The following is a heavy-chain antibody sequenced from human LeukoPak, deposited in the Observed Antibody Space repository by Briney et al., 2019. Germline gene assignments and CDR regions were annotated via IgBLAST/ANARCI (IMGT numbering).Heavy chain of an antibody. CDR2: ISGSDTTT. J-gene: IGHJ4*02. D-gene: IGHD3-22*01. V-gene: IGHV3-48*03. CDR3: TTLGYHLDS. CDR1: GFAFSAYE. Sequence: QAGGSLRLSCLASGFAFSAYEMNWVRQAPGRGLEWVSYISGSDTTTYYADSVRGRFTIFRDNAKNSLYLQMNILRAEDTALYYCTTLGYHLDSWGQGTLVTASS.